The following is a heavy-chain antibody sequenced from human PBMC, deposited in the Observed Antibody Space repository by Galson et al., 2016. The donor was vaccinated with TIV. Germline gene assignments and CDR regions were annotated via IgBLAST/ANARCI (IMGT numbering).Heavy chain of an antibody. Sequence: SVKVSCKASGGTFSNYAISWVRQAPGQGLEWMGGIIPIFAIAKYAQKFQGRVTITAGESTSTAYMELSSLRSEDTAVYNCARVSDYYGSGSYYNVLGYWGQGTLVTVSS. CDR2: IIPIFAIA. CDR3: ARVSDYYGSGSYYNVLGY. CDR1: GGTFSNYA. D-gene: IGHD3-10*01. J-gene: IGHJ4*02. V-gene: IGHV1-69*13.